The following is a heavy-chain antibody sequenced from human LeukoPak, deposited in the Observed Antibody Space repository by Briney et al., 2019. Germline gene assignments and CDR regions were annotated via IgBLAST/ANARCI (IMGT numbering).Heavy chain of an antibody. CDR2: IYYIGST. J-gene: IGHJ4*02. V-gene: IGHV4-59*02. D-gene: IGHD6-19*01. Sequence: SETLSLTCTVSGGSVSNYYWSWIRQPPGKGLEWIGYIYYIGSTNYSPSLKSRVTISVDTSKNQFSLKLSSVTAADTAVYYCARDPREHSSGWPTFDYWGQGTLVTVS. CDR3: ARDPREHSSGWPTFDY. CDR1: GGSVSNYY.